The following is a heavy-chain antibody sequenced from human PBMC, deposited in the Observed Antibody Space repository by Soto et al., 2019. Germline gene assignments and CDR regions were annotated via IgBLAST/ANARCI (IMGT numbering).Heavy chain of an antibody. CDR2: INHSGST. CDR3: ARGRYSSSWSVFRWFDP. CDR1: GGSFSGYY. V-gene: IGHV4-34*01. D-gene: IGHD6-13*01. Sequence: QVQLQQWGAGLLKPSETLSLTCAVYGGSFSGYYWSWIRQPPGKGLEWIGEINHSGSTNYNPSLKSRVTISVDTSKNQCSLKLSSVTAADTAVYYCARGRYSSSWSVFRWFDPWGQGTLVTVSS. J-gene: IGHJ5*02.